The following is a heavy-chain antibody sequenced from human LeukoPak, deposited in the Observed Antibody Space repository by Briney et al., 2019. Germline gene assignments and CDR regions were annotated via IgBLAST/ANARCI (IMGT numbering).Heavy chain of an antibody. V-gene: IGHV1-24*01. CDR1: GYTFTSYD. CDR2: FDPEDGET. Sequence: ASVKVSCKASGYTFTSYDINWVRQAPGKGLEWMGGFDPEDGETIYAQKFQGRVTMTEDTSTDTAYMELSSLRSEDTAVYYCATAVYGVRVNFDYWGQGTLVTVSS. J-gene: IGHJ4*02. CDR3: ATAVYGVRVNFDY. D-gene: IGHD4-17*01.